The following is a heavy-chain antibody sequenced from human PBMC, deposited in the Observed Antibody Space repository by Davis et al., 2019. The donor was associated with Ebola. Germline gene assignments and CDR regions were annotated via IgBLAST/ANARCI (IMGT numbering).Heavy chain of an antibody. CDR2: IYYSGST. CDR1: GGSISSYD. J-gene: IGHJ6*02. Sequence: PSETLSLTCTVSGGSISSYDWSWIRQPPGKGLEWIGYIYYSGSTNYNPSLKSRVTISVDTSKNQFSLKLSSVTAADTAVYYCARGIGEGVVVVPAANGYYYYGMDVWGQGTTVTVSS. V-gene: IGHV4-59*08. CDR3: ARGIGEGVVVVPAANGYYYYGMDV. D-gene: IGHD2-2*01.